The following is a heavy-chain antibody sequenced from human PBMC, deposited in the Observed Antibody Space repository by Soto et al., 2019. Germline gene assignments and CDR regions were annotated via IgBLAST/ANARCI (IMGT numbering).Heavy chain of an antibody. CDR3: TRADCSSNTCCFYYGMDV. CDR1: GYTLTSYA. J-gene: IGHJ6*02. CDR2: INGGNGKT. D-gene: IGHD2-2*01. V-gene: IGHV1-3*01. Sequence: ASVKVSCKASGYTLTSYATHWVRQAPGQRPEWMGWINGGNGKTKYSQRFQGRVTITRDISASTDYLELSSLTSEDTAVYYCTRADCSSNTCCFYYGMDVWGQGTTVTVSS.